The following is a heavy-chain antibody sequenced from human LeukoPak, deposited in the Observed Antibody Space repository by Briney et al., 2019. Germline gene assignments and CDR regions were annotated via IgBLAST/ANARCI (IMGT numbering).Heavy chain of an antibody. Sequence: SVKVSCKASGGTFISYAISWVRQAPGQGLEWMGGIIPIFGTANYAQKFQGRVTITADESTSTAYMELSSLRSEDTAVYYCARGGGYSSSWPVGDSDYWGQGTLVTVSS. J-gene: IGHJ4*02. D-gene: IGHD6-13*01. CDR1: GGTFISYA. V-gene: IGHV1-69*13. CDR2: IIPIFGTA. CDR3: ARGGGYSSSWPVGDSDY.